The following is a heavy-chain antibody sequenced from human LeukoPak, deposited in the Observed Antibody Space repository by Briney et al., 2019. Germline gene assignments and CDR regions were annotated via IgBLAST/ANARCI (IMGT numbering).Heavy chain of an antibody. D-gene: IGHD6-25*01. J-gene: IGHJ5*02. V-gene: IGHV4-59*08. CDR2: IHYSGGT. CDR1: GGSISTYY. CDR3: ARRRAEGGSDGHYNWFDP. Sequence: SETLSLTCTVSGGSISTYYWGWIRQRPGKGLEWIGYIHYSGGTRDNPSLNSRPTISTDTTNNQFSLQQSSVTAADTALYYCARRRAEGGSDGHYNWFDPWGQGTLVTVSS.